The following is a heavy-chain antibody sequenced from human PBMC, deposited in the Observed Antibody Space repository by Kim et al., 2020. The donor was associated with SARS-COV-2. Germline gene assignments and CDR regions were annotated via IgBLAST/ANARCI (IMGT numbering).Heavy chain of an antibody. CDR3: ARDKLGTDAFDI. CDR1: GGSFSGYY. J-gene: IGHJ3*02. CDR2: INHSGST. D-gene: IGHD1-7*01. V-gene: IGHV4-34*01. Sequence: SETLSLTCAVYGGSFSGYYWSWIRQPPGKGLEWIGEINHSGSTNYNPSLKSRVTISVDTSKNQFSLKLSSVTAADTAVYYCARDKLGTDAFDIWGQGTMVTVSS.